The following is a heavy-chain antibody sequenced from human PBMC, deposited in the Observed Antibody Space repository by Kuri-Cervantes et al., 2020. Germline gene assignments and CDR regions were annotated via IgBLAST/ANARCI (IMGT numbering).Heavy chain of an antibody. CDR2: IIPIFGTA. Sequence: SVKVSCKASGGTFSSYAISWVRQAPGQGLEWMGGIIPIFGTANYAQKFQGRVTITADKSTSTVYMEVSSLRSEDTAVYYCARDLTVAGVYYYYLDVWGKGTTVTVSS. V-gene: IGHV1-69*06. CDR1: GGTFSSYA. D-gene: IGHD6-19*01. CDR3: ARDLTVAGVYYYYLDV. J-gene: IGHJ6*03.